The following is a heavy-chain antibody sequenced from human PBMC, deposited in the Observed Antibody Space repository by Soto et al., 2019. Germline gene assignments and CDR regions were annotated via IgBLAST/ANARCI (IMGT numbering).Heavy chain of an antibody. CDR2: ISGSGGST. CDR3: AKENGYSSSWFEFDY. J-gene: IGHJ4*02. Sequence: EVQLLESGGGLVQPGGSLRLSCAASGFTFSSYAMSWVRQAPGKGLEWVSAISGSGGSTYYADSVKGRFTISRDNSKNTLYLQRNSLRAEDTAGYYCAKENGYSSSWFEFDYWGQGTLVTVSS. D-gene: IGHD6-13*01. V-gene: IGHV3-23*01. CDR1: GFTFSSYA.